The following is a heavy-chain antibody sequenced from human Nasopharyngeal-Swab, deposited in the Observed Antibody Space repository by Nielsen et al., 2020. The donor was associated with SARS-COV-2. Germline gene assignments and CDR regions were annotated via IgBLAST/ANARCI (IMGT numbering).Heavy chain of an antibody. CDR3: AKDIGSAAAGYDY. J-gene: IGHJ4*02. CDR1: GFTFSSYA. D-gene: IGHD6-13*01. V-gene: IGHV3-30*04. CDR2: ISYDGSNK. Sequence: GGSLTLSCTASGFTFSSYAMHWVRQAPGKGLEWVAVISYDGSNKYYADSVKGRFTISRDNSKNSLYLQMNSLRTEDTALYYCAKDIGSAAAGYDYWGQGTLVTVSS.